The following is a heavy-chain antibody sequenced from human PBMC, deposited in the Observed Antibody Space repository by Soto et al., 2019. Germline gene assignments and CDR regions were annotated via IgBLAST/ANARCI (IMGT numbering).Heavy chain of an antibody. CDR1: GDSIDSYL. D-gene: IGHD1-26*01. V-gene: IGHV4-59*01. J-gene: IGHJ4*02. CDR2: IFASGST. CDR3: ARAEGSGRPDY. Sequence: SETLSLTCTVSGDSIDSYLWTWIRQPPGQGLEWIGYIFASGSTKYNPNLNSRATISVDTPKNQFSLKLRSVTAEDTAVYYCARAEGSGRPDYWGQGMLVPVSS.